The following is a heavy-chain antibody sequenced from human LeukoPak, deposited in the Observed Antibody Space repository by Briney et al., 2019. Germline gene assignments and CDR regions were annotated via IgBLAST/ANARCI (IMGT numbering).Heavy chain of an antibody. CDR1: GFTFSNAW. D-gene: IGHD3-22*01. V-gene: IGHV3-15*07. CDR3: TTLQYSYYYDSSGYPGG. CDR2: IKSKTDGGTT. Sequence: GGSLRLSCAAPGFTFSNAWMNWVRQAPGKGLEWVGRIKSKTDGGTTDYAAPVKGRFTISRDDSKNTLYLQMNSLKTEDTAVYYCTTLQYSYYYDSSGYPGGWGQGTLVTVSS. J-gene: IGHJ4*02.